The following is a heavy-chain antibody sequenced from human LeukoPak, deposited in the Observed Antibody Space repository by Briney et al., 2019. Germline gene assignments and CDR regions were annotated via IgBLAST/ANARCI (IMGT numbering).Heavy chain of an antibody. CDR3: AVAVVGGHDY. CDR1: GFTFTSYA. CDR2: IGGSGGST. Sequence: QPGGSLRLSCAASGFTFTSYAMTWVRQAPGKGLEWVSVIGGSGGSTYYADSVKGRFTISRDNSKNTLYLQMNSLRAEDTAVYYCAVAVVGGHDYWGQGTLVTVSS. J-gene: IGHJ4*02. D-gene: IGHD6-19*01. V-gene: IGHV3-23*01.